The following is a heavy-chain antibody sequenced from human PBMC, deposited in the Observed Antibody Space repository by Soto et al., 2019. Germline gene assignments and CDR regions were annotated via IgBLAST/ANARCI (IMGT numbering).Heavy chain of an antibody. CDR3: ARDLQYYYDSSGYSNWFDP. V-gene: IGHV3-33*01. J-gene: IGHJ5*02. Sequence: QVQLVESGGGVVQPGRSLRLSCAASGFTFSSYGMHWVRQAPGKGLEWVAVIWYDGSNKYYADSVKGRFTISRDNSKNTLYLQMNSLRSEDTAVYYCARDLQYYYDSSGYSNWFDPWGQGTLVTVSS. D-gene: IGHD3-22*01. CDR1: GFTFSSYG. CDR2: IWYDGSNK.